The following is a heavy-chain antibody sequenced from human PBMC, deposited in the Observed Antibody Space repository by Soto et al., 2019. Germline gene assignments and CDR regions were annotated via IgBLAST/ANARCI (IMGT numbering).Heavy chain of an antibody. Sequence: LSLTCAVYGGSFSGYYWSWIRQPPGKGLEWIGEINHSGSTNYNPSLKSRVTISVDTSKNQFSLKLSSVTAADTAVYYCARSLRLSGRLDFDYWGQGTLVTVSS. CDR1: GGSFSGYY. V-gene: IGHV4-34*01. J-gene: IGHJ4*02. CDR3: ARSLRLSGRLDFDY. CDR2: INHSGST. D-gene: IGHD3-3*01.